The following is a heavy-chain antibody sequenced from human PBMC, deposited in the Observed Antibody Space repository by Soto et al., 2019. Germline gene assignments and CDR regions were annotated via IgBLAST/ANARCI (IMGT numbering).Heavy chain of an antibody. D-gene: IGHD3-10*01. CDR1: GYTFTSYG. V-gene: IGHV1-18*01. J-gene: IGHJ5*02. CDR2: ISAYNGNT. Sequence: ASVEVSCKASGYTFTSYGSSWVLEAPGQGLEWMGWISAYNGNTNYAQKLQGRVTMTTDTSTSTAYMERRSLRSDDTAVYYCARVPSGGWFDPWGQGTLVTVSS. CDR3: ARVPSGGWFDP.